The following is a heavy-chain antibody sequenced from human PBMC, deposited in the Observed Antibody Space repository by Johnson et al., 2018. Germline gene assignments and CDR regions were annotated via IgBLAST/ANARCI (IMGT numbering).Heavy chain of an antibody. CDR1: GFTFSSNS. CDR2: MSGSGSYI. V-gene: IGHV3-21*06. CDR3: ARGSSRIGERGAFDI. Sequence: VQLQESGGGLVKPGGSLRLSCVASGFTFSSNSMNWVRQAPGKGLECVSSMSGSGSYIYYADAVKGRFTISRDNAENSLYLQMNSLRAEDTAVYYGARGSSRIGERGAFDIWGQGTMVTVSS. D-gene: IGHD3-10*01. J-gene: IGHJ3*02.